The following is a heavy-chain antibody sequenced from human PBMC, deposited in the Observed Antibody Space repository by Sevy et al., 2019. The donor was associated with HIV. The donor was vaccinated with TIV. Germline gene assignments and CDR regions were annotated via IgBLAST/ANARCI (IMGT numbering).Heavy chain of an antibody. V-gene: IGHV3-33*01. CDR1: GFTFSNHG. J-gene: IGHJ4*02. D-gene: IGHD3-3*01. CDR3: VRESSHDFWSGYWGYFDY. Sequence: GGSLRLSCTASGFTFSNHGMHWVRQAPGKGPEWVAIIWYDGSNIYYADSAKGRFTISRDNSRNKLYLQMYDLRPEDTAVYYCVRESSHDFWSGYWGYFDYWGQGTLVTVSS. CDR2: IWYDGSNI.